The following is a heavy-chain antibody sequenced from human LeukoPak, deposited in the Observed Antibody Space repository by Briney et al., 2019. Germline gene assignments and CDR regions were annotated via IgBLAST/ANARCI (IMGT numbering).Heavy chain of an antibody. Sequence: SGGSLRLSCAASGFTFSSYSMNWVRQAPGKGLEWVSSISSSSSYIYYADSVKGRFTISRDNAKNSPYLQMNSLRAEDTAVYYCARDRIAAAGTDIDYWGQGALVTVSS. CDR1: GFTFSSYS. V-gene: IGHV3-21*01. J-gene: IGHJ4*02. CDR2: ISSSSSYI. CDR3: ARDRIAAAGTDIDY. D-gene: IGHD6-13*01.